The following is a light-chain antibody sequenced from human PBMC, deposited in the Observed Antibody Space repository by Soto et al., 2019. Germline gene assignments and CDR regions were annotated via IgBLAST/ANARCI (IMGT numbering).Light chain of an antibody. J-gene: IGKJ4*01. CDR2: GAS. V-gene: IGKV3-20*01. Sequence: EIVMTQSPATLSVSPGERATLSCRASQSVSSNYLAWYQQKPGQAPRLLIYGASSRATGIPDRFSGSGSGTDFTLTISRLEPEDFAVYYCQQYGSSPRTFGGGTKVEIK. CDR1: QSVSSNY. CDR3: QQYGSSPRT.